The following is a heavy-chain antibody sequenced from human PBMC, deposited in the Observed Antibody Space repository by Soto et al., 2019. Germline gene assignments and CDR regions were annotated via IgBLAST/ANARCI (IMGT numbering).Heavy chain of an antibody. CDR1: GFSLSTSGMC. J-gene: IGHJ4*02. CDR2: IDWDDDK. CDR3: ARGVGDLLWKARPYYFDY. Sequence: SGPTLVNPTQTLTLTCTFSGFSLSTSGMCVSWIRQPPGKALEWLALIDWDDDKYYSTSLKTRLTISKDTSKNQVVLTMTNMDPVDTATYYCARGVGDLLWKARPYYFDYWGQGTLVTVAS. V-gene: IGHV2-70*01. D-gene: IGHD3-10*01.